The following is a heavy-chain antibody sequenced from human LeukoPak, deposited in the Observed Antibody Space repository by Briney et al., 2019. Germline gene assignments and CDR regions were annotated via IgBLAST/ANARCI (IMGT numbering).Heavy chain of an antibody. CDR3: ARVSSSSWIFDY. J-gene: IGHJ4*02. D-gene: IGHD6-13*01. Sequence: KPSETLSLTCTVSGGSISSYYWSWLRQPPGKGLEWIGYIYYSGSTNYNPSLKSRVTISVDTSKNQCSLKVSSVTAADTAVYYCARVSSSSWIFDYWGQGTLVTVAS. CDR1: GGSISSYY. CDR2: IYYSGST. V-gene: IGHV4-59*01.